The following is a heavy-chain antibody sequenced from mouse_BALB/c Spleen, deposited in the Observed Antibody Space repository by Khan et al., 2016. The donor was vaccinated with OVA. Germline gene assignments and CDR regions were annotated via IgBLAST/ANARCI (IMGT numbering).Heavy chain of an antibody. CDR2: IYPGTDNT. D-gene: IGHD6-1*01. Sequence: VQLQESGAELVRPGASVNLSCKTSGFILTSYWIHWIKQRSGQGLEWIARIYPGTDNTYYNEKYKDKATLTADKSSSTAYMQLSSLKSEDSAVYFCAREEALYYFDYWGQGTTLTGSS. CDR1: GFILTSYW. J-gene: IGHJ2*01. CDR3: AREEALYYFDY. V-gene: IGHV1S132*01.